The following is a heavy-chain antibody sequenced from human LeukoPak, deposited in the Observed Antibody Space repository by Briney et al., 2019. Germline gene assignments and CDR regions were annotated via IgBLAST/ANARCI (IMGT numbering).Heavy chain of an antibody. CDR2: IYYSGST. Sequence: SETLSLTCTVSGGSISSYYWSWIRQPPGKGLEWIGYIYYSGSTNYNPSLKSRVTISVDTSRNQFSLKLSSVTAADAAVYYCARGGTVRNGMDVWGQGATVTVSS. CDR3: ARGGTVRNGMDV. J-gene: IGHJ6*02. V-gene: IGHV4-59*01. CDR1: GGSISSYY. D-gene: IGHD1-26*01.